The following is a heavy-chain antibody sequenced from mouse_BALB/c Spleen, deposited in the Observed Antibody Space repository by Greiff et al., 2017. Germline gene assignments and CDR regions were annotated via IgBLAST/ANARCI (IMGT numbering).Heavy chain of an antibody. CDR1: GFTFSSFG. D-gene: IGHD2-4*01. CDR2: ISSGSSTI. J-gene: IGHJ3*01. CDR3: ALPLYDYVFAY. V-gene: IGHV5-17*02. Sequence: DVKLVESGGGLVQPGGSRKLSCAASGFTFSSFGMHWVRQAPEKGLEWVAYISSGSSTIYYADTVKGRFTISRDNPKNTLFLQMTSLRSEDTAMYYCALPLYDYVFAYWGQGTLVTVSA.